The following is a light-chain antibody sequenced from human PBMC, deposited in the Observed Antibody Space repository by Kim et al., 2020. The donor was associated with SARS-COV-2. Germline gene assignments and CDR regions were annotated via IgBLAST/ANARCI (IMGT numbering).Light chain of an antibody. CDR1: QSVRSN. J-gene: IGKJ2*01. CDR2: GTF. Sequence: EAVMTQYPDTLSVSLGERATLSCRASQSVRSNVAWYQQKPGQAPRLLIYGTFTRATGVPARFSGSGSGTEFTLTISSLQSEDFAVYYWQEYNDWPPYNFGQGTKLEI. CDR3: QEYNDWPPYN. V-gene: IGKV3-15*01.